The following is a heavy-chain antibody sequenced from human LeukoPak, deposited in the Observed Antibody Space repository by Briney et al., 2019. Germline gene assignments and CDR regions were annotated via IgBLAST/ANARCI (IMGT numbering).Heavy chain of an antibody. CDR1: GYTFTSYY. CDR2: INPSGGST. Sequence: ASVKVSCKASGYTFTSYYMHWVRQAPGQGLEWMGIINPSGGSTSYAQKFQGRVTMTRDMSTSTVYMELSSLRSEDTAVYYCARGGGYSYGYYYYYMDVWGKGTTVTVSS. V-gene: IGHV1-46*01. D-gene: IGHD5-18*01. J-gene: IGHJ6*03. CDR3: ARGGGYSYGYYYYYMDV.